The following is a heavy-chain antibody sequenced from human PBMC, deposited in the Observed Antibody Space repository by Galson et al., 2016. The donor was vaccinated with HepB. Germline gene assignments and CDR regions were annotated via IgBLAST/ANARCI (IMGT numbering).Heavy chain of an antibody. CDR1: GFTVSSYY. CDR2: IFYGGTT. D-gene: IGHD2-2*01. CDR3: ARTSYRECTGTRCVNFRYYYYYMDV. J-gene: IGHJ6*03. Sequence: SLRLSCAASGFTVSSYYMSWVRPAPGKGLEWVSVIFYGGTTYYADSVEGRFTISRDDSMNTLYLQMNSLTAEDTAVYFCARTSYRECTGTRCVNFRYYYYYMDVWGKGTTVTVSS. V-gene: IGHV3-53*01.